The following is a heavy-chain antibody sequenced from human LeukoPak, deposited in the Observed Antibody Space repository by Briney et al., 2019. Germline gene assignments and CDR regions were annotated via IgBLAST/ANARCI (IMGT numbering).Heavy chain of an antibody. Sequence: GGSLRLACAASGFTFDDYDMSWVRQAPGKGLEWVSAINWNGGSTGYADSVKGRFTVSRDNAKNSLYLQMNSLRAEDTALYYCARRGGIHLEYFDYWGQGTLVTVSS. CDR2: INWNGGST. CDR3: ARRGGIHLEYFDY. J-gene: IGHJ4*02. D-gene: IGHD3-3*01. V-gene: IGHV3-20*04. CDR1: GFTFDDYD.